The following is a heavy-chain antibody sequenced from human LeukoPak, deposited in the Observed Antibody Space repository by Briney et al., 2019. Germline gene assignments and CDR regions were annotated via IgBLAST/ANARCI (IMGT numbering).Heavy chain of an antibody. J-gene: IGHJ5*02. CDR1: GFTFSSYG. CDR3: ARDQAYDILTEPIGFDP. V-gene: IGHV3-33*01. CDR2: IWYDGSNK. D-gene: IGHD3-9*01. Sequence: PGGSLRLSCAASGFTFSSYGMHWVRQAPGKGLEWVAVIWYDGSNKYYADSVKGRFTISRDNSKNTLYLQMNSLRAEDTAVYYCARDQAYDILTEPIGFDPWGQGTLVTVSS.